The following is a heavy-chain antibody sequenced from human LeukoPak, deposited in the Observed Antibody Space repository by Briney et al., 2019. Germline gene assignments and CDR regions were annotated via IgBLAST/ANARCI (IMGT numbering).Heavy chain of an antibody. Sequence: GGSLRLSCAASGFSFSDAWMSWVRQAPGEGLGWVGRIKSKTDGGTTDYAAPVKGRFTIPRDNSKNTLYLQMNSLRAEDTAVYYCAKDSGHWGQGTLVTVSS. CDR2: IKSKTDGGTT. CDR3: AKDSGH. V-gene: IGHV3-15*01. J-gene: IGHJ4*02. CDR1: GFSFSDAW.